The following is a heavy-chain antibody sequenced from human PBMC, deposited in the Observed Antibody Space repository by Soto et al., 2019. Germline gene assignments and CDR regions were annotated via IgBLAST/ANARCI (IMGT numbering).Heavy chain of an antibody. V-gene: IGHV4-61*01. CDR3: ARVTYYDFWSGYNFDY. J-gene: IGHJ4*02. Sequence: SETLSLTCTVSGGSVSSGSYYWSWIRQPPEKGLEWIGYIYYSGSTNYNTSLKSRVTISVDTYKNQFSLKLSSVTAADTAVYYCARVTYYDFWSGYNFDYWGQGTLVTVSS. CDR1: GGSVSSGSYY. CDR2: IYYSGST. D-gene: IGHD3-3*01.